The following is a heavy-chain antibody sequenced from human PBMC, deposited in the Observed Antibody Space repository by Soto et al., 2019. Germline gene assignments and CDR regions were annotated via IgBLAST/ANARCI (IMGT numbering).Heavy chain of an antibody. CDR3: ARQRRSSSSIIDY. Sequence: SETLSLTCTVSGCSISSYYWSWIRQPPGKGLEWIGYIYYSGSTNYNPSLKSRVTISVDTSKNQFSLKLSSVTAADTAVYYCARQRRSSSSIIDYWGQGTLVTVSS. D-gene: IGHD6-6*01. CDR1: GCSISSYY. J-gene: IGHJ4*02. V-gene: IGHV4-59*08. CDR2: IYYSGST.